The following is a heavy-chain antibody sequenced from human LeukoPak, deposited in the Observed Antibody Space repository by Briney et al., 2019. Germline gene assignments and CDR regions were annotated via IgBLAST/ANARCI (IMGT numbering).Heavy chain of an antibody. D-gene: IGHD6-6*01. Sequence: PGGSLRLSCAASGFTFSSYWMSWVRQAPGKGLEWVANIKQDGSEKYYVDSVKGRFTISRDNAKNSLYLQMNSLRAEDTAVYYCARGGAARRTNWFDPWGQGTLVTVSS. J-gene: IGHJ5*02. CDR3: ARGGAARRTNWFDP. CDR1: GFTFSSYW. CDR2: IKQDGSEK. V-gene: IGHV3-7*01.